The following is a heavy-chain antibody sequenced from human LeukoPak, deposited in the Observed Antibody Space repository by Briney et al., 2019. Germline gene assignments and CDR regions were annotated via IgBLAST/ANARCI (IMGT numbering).Heavy chain of an antibody. Sequence: GGSLRLSCAASGFTFSSYVMHWVRQAPGKGLEWVAIISYDGSNEYYADSVKGRFTISRDNSKNTLYLQMNSLRAADTAVYYCATISEPTRAFDIWGQGTMVTVSS. CDR3: ATISEPTRAFDI. V-gene: IGHV3-30*04. CDR2: ISYDGSNE. J-gene: IGHJ3*02. CDR1: GFTFSSYV. D-gene: IGHD3-9*01.